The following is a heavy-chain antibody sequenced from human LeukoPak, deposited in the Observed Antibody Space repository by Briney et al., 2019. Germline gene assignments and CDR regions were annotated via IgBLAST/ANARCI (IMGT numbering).Heavy chain of an antibody. CDR2: IYYSGST. D-gene: IGHD5-18*01. CDR3: ARDHTDYGMDV. Sequence: SQTLSLTCTVSGGSISSGGYYWSWIRQHPGTGLEWIGYIYYSGSTYYNPSLKSRVTISVDTSKNQFSLKLSSVTAADTAVYYCARDHTDYGMDVWGQGTTVTVSS. CDR1: GGSISSGGYY. J-gene: IGHJ6*02. V-gene: IGHV4-31*03.